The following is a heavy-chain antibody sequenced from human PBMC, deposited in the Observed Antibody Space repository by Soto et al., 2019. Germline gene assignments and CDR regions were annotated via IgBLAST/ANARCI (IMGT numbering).Heavy chain of an antibody. J-gene: IGHJ4*02. CDR2: ISYDGSNK. CDR3: AKGDITIFGVVDY. Sequence: QVQLVESGGGVVQPGRSLRLSCAASGFTFSSYGMHWVRQAPGKGLEWVAGISYDGSNKYYADSVKGRFSISRDNSKNTLYLQMNSLRAEDTAVYYCAKGDITIFGVVDYWGQGTLVTVSS. CDR1: GFTFSSYG. V-gene: IGHV3-30*18. D-gene: IGHD3-3*01.